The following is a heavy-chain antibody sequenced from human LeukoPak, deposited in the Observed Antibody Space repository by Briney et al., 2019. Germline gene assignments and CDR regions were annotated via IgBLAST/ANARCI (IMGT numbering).Heavy chain of an antibody. CDR1: GFTFSGYS. CDR2: ISSSSRHM. CDR3: ARDIVLMVYAIARWFDP. V-gene: IGHV3-21*01. Sequence: GGSLRLSCAASGFTFSGYSMNWVRQAPGQGLEWVSSISSSSRHMPYADSVKGRFTISRDNAKNSLYLQMNSLRAEDTAVYYCARDIVLMVYAIARWFDPWGQGTLVTVSS. D-gene: IGHD2-8*01. J-gene: IGHJ5*02.